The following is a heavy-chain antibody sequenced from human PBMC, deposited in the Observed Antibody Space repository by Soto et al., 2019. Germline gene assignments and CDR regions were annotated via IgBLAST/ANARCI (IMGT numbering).Heavy chain of an antibody. Sequence: EVQLVESGGRVVPPGGSMRLSCAASGFTFDDYGLSWVRQGPGKGLEWVCGMNWNGGVTGFADYVKCRLTISTDNANNSLYLQMNRRRAESTALYHCEITIVARAANDAFAFLVQGRMVIVCS. V-gene: IGHV3-20*01. J-gene: IGHJ3*01. D-gene: IGHD6-6*01. CDR1: GFTFDDYG. CDR2: MNWNGGVT. CDR3: EITIVARAANDAFAF.